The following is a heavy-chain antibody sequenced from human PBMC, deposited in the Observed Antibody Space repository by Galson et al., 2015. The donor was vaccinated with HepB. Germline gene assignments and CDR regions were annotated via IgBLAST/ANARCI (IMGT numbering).Heavy chain of an antibody. CDR3: ARDEDDFWSGYYDY. J-gene: IGHJ4*02. Sequence: SLRLSCAASGFTFSSYAMHWVRQAPGKGLEWVAVISYDGSNKYYADSVKGRFTISRDNSKNTLYLQMNSLRAEDTAVYYCARDEDDFWSGYYDYWGQGTLVTVSS. D-gene: IGHD3-3*01. CDR2: ISYDGSNK. CDR1: GFTFSSYA. V-gene: IGHV3-30-3*01.